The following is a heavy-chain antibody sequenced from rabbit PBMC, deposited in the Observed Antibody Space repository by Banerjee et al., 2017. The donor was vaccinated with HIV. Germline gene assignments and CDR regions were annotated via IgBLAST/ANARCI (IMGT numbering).Heavy chain of an antibody. V-gene: IGHV1S7*01. CDR1: GFVFSSYY. D-gene: IGHD4-1*01. J-gene: IGHJ4*01. CDR2: IDPVFGST. Sequence: QLKESGGGLVQPGGSLKLSCKASGFVFSSYYMSWVRQAPGKGLEWIGYIDPVFGSTYYASWVNGRFTISSHNAQNTLYLQLNSLTAADTATYFCARGFAYYSSGWAGFNLWGQGTLVTVS. CDR3: ARGFAYYSSGWAGFNL.